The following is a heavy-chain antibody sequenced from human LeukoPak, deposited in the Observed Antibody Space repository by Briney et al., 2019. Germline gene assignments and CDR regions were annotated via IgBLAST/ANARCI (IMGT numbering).Heavy chain of an antibody. Sequence: SETLSLTCAVYGGSFSGYYWSWIRQPPGKGLEWIGEINHSGSTNYNPSLKSRVTISVDTSKNQFSLKLSSVTAADTAVYYCARHADSSGSNFDYWGQGTLVTVSS. CDR1: GGSFSGYY. CDR2: INHSGST. CDR3: ARHADSSGSNFDY. D-gene: IGHD3-22*01. J-gene: IGHJ4*02. V-gene: IGHV4-34*01.